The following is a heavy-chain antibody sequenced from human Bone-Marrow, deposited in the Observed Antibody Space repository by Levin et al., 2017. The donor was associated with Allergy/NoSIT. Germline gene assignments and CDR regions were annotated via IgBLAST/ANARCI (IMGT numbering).Heavy chain of an antibody. D-gene: IGHD1-1*01. CDR3: ARWVSNNDGCYYYLDL. CDR2: MNPNSGGT. V-gene: IGHV1-2*06. J-gene: IGHJ6*03. CDR1: GYTFTGFQ. Sequence: GASVKVSCKASGYTFTGFQMHWVRQAPGQGLEWMGRMNPNSGGTNYAQKFQGRVTMTSNTSISTAYMELSRLRSDDTAVYYCARWVSNNDGCYYYLDLWGKGTKVTVSS.